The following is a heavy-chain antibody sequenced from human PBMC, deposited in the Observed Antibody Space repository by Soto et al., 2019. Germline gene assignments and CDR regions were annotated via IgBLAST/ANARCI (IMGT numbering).Heavy chain of an antibody. J-gene: IGHJ6*02. CDR2: IWYDGSNK. CDR3: AREWGIVVPAAKRYYGMDV. V-gene: IGHV3-33*01. D-gene: IGHD2-2*01. CDR1: GFTFSSYG. Sequence: PGGSLRLSCAASGFTFSSYGMHWVRQAPGKGLEWVAVIWYDGSNKYYADSVKGRFTISRDNSKNTLYLQMNSLRAEDTAVYYCAREWGIVVPAAKRYYGMDVWGQGTTVTVSS.